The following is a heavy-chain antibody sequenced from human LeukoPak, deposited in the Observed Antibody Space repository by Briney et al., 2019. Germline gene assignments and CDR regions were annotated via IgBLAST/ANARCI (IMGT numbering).Heavy chain of an antibody. V-gene: IGHV3-48*04. D-gene: IGHD3-3*01. J-gene: IGHJ4*02. CDR3: ARGPDDFWSGYYGNY. Sequence: PGGSLRLSCAASGFTFSSYSMNWVRQAPGKGLEWVSYISSSSSTIYYADSVKGRFTISRDNAKNSLYLQMNSLRAEDTAVYYCARGPDDFWSGYYGNYWGQGTLVTVSS. CDR2: ISSSSSTI. CDR1: GFTFSSYS.